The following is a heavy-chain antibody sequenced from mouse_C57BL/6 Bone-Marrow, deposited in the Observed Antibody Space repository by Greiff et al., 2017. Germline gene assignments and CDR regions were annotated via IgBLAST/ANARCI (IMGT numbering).Heavy chain of an antibody. Sequence: QVQLQQPGTELVKPGASVKLSCKASGYTFTSYWMHWVKQRPGQGLEWIGNINPSNGGTNYNEKFKSKATLTVDKSSSTAYMQLSSLTSEDSAVYDGARSRVYGNYVWFAYWGQGTLVTVSA. J-gene: IGHJ3*01. V-gene: IGHV1-53*01. CDR3: ARSRVYGNYVWFAY. CDR1: GYTFTSYW. D-gene: IGHD2-1*01. CDR2: INPSNGGT.